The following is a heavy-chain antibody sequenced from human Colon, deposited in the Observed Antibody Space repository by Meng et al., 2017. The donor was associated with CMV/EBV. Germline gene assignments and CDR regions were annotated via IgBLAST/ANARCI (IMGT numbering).Heavy chain of an antibody. CDR3: ARDRLGGIDY. J-gene: IGHJ4*02. V-gene: IGHV3-30-3*01. D-gene: IGHD3-16*01. CDR1: GFIFSAYA. CDR2: KSFDGSIE. Sequence: GESLKISCEGSGFIFSAYAMHWVRQAAGKGLEWLAVKSFDGSIEYHADSVKGQFFISRDNSKSTVYLQMDSLRSDDTAVYYCARDRLGGIDYWGQGTLVTVAS.